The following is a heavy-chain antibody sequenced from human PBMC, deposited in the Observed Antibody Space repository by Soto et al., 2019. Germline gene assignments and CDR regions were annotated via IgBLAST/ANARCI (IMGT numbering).Heavy chain of an antibody. CDR1: GYTFTSYD. CDR2: MNPNSGNT. J-gene: IGHJ3*02. CDR3: ARGRTLLYYDSSGYYHPPDAFDI. D-gene: IGHD3-22*01. Sequence: ASVKVSCKASGYTFTSYDINWVRQATGQGLEWMGWMNPNSGNTGYAQKFQGRVTMTRNTSISTAYMELSSLSSEDTAVYYCARGRTLLYYDSSGYYHPPDAFDIWGQGTMVTVSS. V-gene: IGHV1-8*01.